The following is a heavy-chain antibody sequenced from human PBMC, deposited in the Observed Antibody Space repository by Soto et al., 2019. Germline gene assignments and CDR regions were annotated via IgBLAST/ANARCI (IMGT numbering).Heavy chain of an antibody. CDR2: TYYSGNT. Sequence: LSLTCTVSGGSINSGGYYWNWIRKHPGKGLEWIGYTYYSGNTYYNPSLNSRVTISADTSKSQFSLKLSSVTAADTAVYYCARLSSSGWPIEYWGQGTLVTVSS. V-gene: IGHV4-31*03. J-gene: IGHJ4*02. D-gene: IGHD6-19*01. CDR1: GGSINSGGYY. CDR3: ARLSSSGWPIEY.